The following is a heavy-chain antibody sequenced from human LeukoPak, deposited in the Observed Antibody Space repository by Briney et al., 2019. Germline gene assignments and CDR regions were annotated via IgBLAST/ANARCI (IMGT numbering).Heavy chain of an antibody. CDR3: AGGISSSSMRFDF. CDR2: IYYSGST. J-gene: IGHJ4*02. D-gene: IGHD6-13*01. Sequence: PSETLSLTCTVSGGVISSYYWSWIRQPPGKGLEWIGYIYYSGSTNYNPSLNSRATISVDTSKNQFSLKLTSVYDCATAVADVAGGISSSSMRFDFWGQGTLVTVSS. CDR1: GGVISSYY. V-gene: IGHV4-59*12.